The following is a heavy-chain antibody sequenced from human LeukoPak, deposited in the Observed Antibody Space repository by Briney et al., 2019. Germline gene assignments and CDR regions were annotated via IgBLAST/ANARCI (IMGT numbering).Heavy chain of an antibody. J-gene: IGHJ4*02. V-gene: IGHV3-7*01. D-gene: IGHD5-24*01. Sequence: GGSLRLSCAASGFTFSSYWMSWVRQAPGKGLEWVANIKPDGGEKYYVDSVKGRFTISRDNAKNSLYLQMNSLRAEDTAVYYCARAASRDGYKGYFDYWGQGTLVTVSS. CDR2: IKPDGGEK. CDR3: ARAASRDGYKGYFDY. CDR1: GFTFSSYW.